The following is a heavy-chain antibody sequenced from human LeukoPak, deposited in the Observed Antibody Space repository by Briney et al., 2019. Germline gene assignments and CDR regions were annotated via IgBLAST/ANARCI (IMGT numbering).Heavy chain of an antibody. Sequence: PSETLSLTCTVSGGSISSYYCSWIRRPAGKGLEWIGRINTSGFTDYNPSLKSRVTMSVDKSKNQISLKLRSVTAADTAVYYCASYRGSSGYFDSWGQGTLVTVSS. J-gene: IGHJ4*02. D-gene: IGHD6-6*01. CDR1: GGSISSYY. V-gene: IGHV4-4*07. CDR3: ASYRGSSGYFDS. CDR2: INTSGFT.